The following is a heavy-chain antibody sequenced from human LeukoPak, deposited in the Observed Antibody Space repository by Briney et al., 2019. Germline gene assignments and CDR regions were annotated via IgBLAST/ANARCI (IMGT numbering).Heavy chain of an antibody. V-gene: IGHV1-2*02. CDR1: GYTFTGYY. CDR2: ISPNSGGT. CDR3: ARDRSRYSGYDLGY. J-gene: IGHJ4*02. D-gene: IGHD5-12*01. Sequence: ASVKVSCKASGYTFTGYYMHWVRQAPGQGLEWMGWISPNSGGTNYAQKFQGRVTMTRDTSISTAYMELSRLRSDDTAVYYCARDRSRYSGYDLGYWGQGTLVTVSS.